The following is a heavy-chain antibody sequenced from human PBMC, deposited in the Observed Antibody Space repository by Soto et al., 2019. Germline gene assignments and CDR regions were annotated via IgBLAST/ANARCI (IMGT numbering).Heavy chain of an antibody. CDR1: GGSITSGGYY. CDR2: ICYSGST. CDR3: ARGPDFWTPGYFDY. D-gene: IGHD3-3*01. J-gene: IGHJ4*02. Sequence: QEQLQETGPVLLTPSQTLSLTCTVSGGSITSGGYYWRWIRHHPGKGLESSGYICYSGSTDYTPSLTSRVTISVDTSKTQIILKLSSVTAANTAVYYCARGPDFWTPGYFDYWGQRTLVNVFS. V-gene: IGHV4-31*03.